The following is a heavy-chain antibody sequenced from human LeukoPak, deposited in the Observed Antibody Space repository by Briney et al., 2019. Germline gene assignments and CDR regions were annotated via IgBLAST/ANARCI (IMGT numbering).Heavy chain of an antibody. J-gene: IGHJ4*02. V-gene: IGHV4-59*01. CDR1: GGSFSNDY. D-gene: IGHD2-2*03. Sequence: PSETLSLTCTVSGGSFSNDYWSWIRQPPGKGLEWIGYIYHNGKTNYNPSLTSRLTISLDTSKTQFSLNLISMTAADTAIYYCARASEGIGFFDYWGQGILVTVSS. CDR3: ARASEGIGFFDY. CDR2: IYHNGKT.